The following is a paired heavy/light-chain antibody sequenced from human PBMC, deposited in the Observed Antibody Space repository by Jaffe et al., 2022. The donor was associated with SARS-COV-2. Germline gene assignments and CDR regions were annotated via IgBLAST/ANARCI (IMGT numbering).Light chain of an antibody. CDR3: QQLNSYPYT. J-gene: IGKJ2*01. CDR1: QGFSSY. Sequence: DIQLTQSPSFLSASVGDRVTITCRASQGFSSYFAWYQQKPGKAPSLLIYAASTLQSGVPSRFSGSGSGTEFTLTISSLQPEDFATYYCQQLNSYPYTFGQGTKLEIK. V-gene: IGKV1-9*01. CDR2: AAS.
Heavy chain of an antibody. D-gene: IGHD5-12*01. Sequence: EVQLVESGGTLVQPGRSLRLSCTASGFTYNDYAMHWVRQAPGKGLEWVSGISWNSGLIRYADSVKGRFTISRDNARNSLYLQMNSLRPEDTALYYCAKDIASSGGYKDNSFDYWGQGTLVTVSS. V-gene: IGHV3-9*01. CDR1: GFTYNDYA. J-gene: IGHJ4*02. CDR3: AKDIASSGGYKDNSFDY. CDR2: ISWNSGLI.